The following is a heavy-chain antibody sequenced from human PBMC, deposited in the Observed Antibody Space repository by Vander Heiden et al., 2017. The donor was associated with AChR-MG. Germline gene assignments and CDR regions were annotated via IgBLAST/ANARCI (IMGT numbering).Heavy chain of an antibody. D-gene: IGHD3-22*01. V-gene: IGHV1-46*03. CDR2: SNPSGGST. CDR1: GYTFTSYY. J-gene: IGHJ5*02. Sequence: QVQLVQSGAEVKKPGASVKVSCKASGYTFTSYYMHWVRQAPGQGLEWMGISNPSGGSTSYAQKFQGRVTMTRDTSTSTVYMELSSLRSEDTAVYYCARDPRLSMIVSRGWIDPWGQGTLVTVSS. CDR3: ARDPRLSMIVSRGWIDP.